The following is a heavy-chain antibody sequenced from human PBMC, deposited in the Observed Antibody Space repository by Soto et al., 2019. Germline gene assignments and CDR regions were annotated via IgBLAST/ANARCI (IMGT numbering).Heavy chain of an antibody. V-gene: IGHV4-59*08. CDR2: IYSNGGT. J-gene: IGHJ6*02. CDR1: GDSIGTYN. CDR3: VRQGIGALHGLVDV. Sequence: QVQLQASGPGLVKPSDTLSLTCTVSGDSIGTYNWGWIRQPPGKRLEWIGYIYSNGGTSYNPALKSRVTIAADTSTKQFSLRLRSVTGADTAVYYCVRQGIGALHGLVDVWGQGTTVTVSS. D-gene: IGHD1-26*01.